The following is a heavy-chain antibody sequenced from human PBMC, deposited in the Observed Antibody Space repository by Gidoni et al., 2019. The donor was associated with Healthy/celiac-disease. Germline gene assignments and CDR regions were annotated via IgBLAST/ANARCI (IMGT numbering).Heavy chain of an antibody. J-gene: IGHJ4*02. CDR2: INHSGST. Sequence: QVQLQQWGAGLLKPSETLSLTCAVYGGSFSGYYWSWIRQPPGKGLEWIGEINHSGSTNYNPSLKSRVTISVDTSKNQFSLKLSSVTAADTAVYYCARSGLRYYYGSGSYPFDYWGQGTLVTVSS. CDR1: GGSFSGYY. V-gene: IGHV4-34*01. CDR3: ARSGLRYYYGSGSYPFDY. D-gene: IGHD3-10*01.